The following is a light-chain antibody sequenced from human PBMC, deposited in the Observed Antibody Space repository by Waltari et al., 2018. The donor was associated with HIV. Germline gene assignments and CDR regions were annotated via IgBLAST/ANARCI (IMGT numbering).Light chain of an antibody. J-gene: IGLJ1*01. CDR1: SSDVWSYNL. CDR2: EVS. CDR3: CSYAGSSTPFV. V-gene: IGLV2-23*02. Sequence: QSALTHPASVSGSPGQSITISCTGTSSDVWSYNLASSYQQYPGKVPKLMIYEVSKRPSGVSNRFSGSKSGNTASLTISGLQAEDEADYYCCSYAGSSTPFVFGTATKVTVL.